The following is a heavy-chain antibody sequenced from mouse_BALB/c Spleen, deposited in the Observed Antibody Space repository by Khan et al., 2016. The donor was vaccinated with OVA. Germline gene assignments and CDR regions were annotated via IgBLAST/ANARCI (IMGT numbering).Heavy chain of an antibody. CDR2: IHYSGST. D-gene: IGHD6-1*01. J-gene: IGHJ1*01. V-gene: IGHV3-1*02. Sequence: EVQLQESGPDLVKPSQSLSLTCTVTGYSFTSGYSWHWIRQFPGNKLQWMGYIHYSGSTNFTPSLKSRLSINRNTSKHQFFLQLNSVTTEDTATEYCARDCCGSWYFDVWGAGTTVTVSS. CDR1: GYSFTSGYS. CDR3: ARDCCGSWYFDV.